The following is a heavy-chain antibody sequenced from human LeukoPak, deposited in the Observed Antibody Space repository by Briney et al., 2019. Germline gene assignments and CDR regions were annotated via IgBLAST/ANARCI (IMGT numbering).Heavy chain of an antibody. Sequence: GGSLRLSCATSGFTFSGYNMNWVRQAPGKGLEWVSYISSSSSTIYYADSVKGRFTISRDNAKNSLYLQMNSLRAEDTAVYYCARDGGGYSSGWYCRSEYFQHWGQGTLVTVSS. D-gene: IGHD6-19*01. CDR1: GFTFSGYN. CDR3: ARDGGGYSSGWYCRSEYFQH. V-gene: IGHV3-48*01. CDR2: ISSSSSTI. J-gene: IGHJ1*01.